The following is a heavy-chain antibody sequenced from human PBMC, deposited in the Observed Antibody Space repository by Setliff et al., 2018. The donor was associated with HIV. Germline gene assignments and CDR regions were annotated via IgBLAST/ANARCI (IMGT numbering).Heavy chain of an antibody. J-gene: IGHJ4*02. Sequence: PSETLSLTCAVYGGSFSGYYWSWIRQPPEKGLEWIASIWHSGTTYYNPSLKSRVTISVDKSKNQFSLKLSSVTAADTAVYYCAREGLPTPYYFDYWGQGTLVTVSS. CDR2: IWHSGTT. CDR1: GGSFSGYY. CDR3: AREGLPTPYYFDY. V-gene: IGHV4-34*01.